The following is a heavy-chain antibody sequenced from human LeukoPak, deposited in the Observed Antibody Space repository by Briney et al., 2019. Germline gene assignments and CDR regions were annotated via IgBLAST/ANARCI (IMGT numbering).Heavy chain of an antibody. CDR1: GYTFTSYA. V-gene: IGHV1-3*01. Sequence: ASVTVSCTASGYTFTSYAMHWVRQAPGQRLEWMGWINAGNGNTKYSQKFQGRVTITRDTSASTAYMELSSLRSEDTAVYYCARSEDDYGVYFDYWGQGTLVTVSS. CDR3: ARSEDDYGVYFDY. J-gene: IGHJ4*02. CDR2: INAGNGNT. D-gene: IGHD4-17*01.